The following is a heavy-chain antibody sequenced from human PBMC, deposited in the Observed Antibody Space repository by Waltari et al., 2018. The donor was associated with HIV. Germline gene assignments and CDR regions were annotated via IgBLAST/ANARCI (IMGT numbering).Heavy chain of an antibody. CDR1: GFSFSDYY. V-gene: IGHV3-11*05. CDR3: AIWRWKQSEFDY. J-gene: IGHJ4*02. CDR2: MSPSRRDS. Sequence: VQLEESGGGLVKPGGSLRLYCAASGFSFSDYYMSWIRQAPGKGREWVSYMSPSRRDSNFGDSVNGRFTSARDNGKNSLYLEMNSLRVEDTAVYYCAIWRWKQSEFDYWGQGTLVTVSS. D-gene: IGHD1-1*01.